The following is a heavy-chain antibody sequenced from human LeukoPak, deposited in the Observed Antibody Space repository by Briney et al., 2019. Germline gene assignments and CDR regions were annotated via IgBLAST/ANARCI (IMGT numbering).Heavy chain of an antibody. Sequence: AGGSLRLSCAASGFTFSNYGMCWVRQAPGKGLEWVSLISGDGGNTYYPDSVKGRFTISRDNSKNTLYLQMNSLRAEDTAVYYCARDKRAVRGVIGGDGMDVWGQGTTVTVSS. CDR1: GFTFSNYG. V-gene: IGHV3-23*01. CDR3: ARDKRAVRGVIGGDGMDV. J-gene: IGHJ6*02. CDR2: ISGDGGNT. D-gene: IGHD3-10*01.